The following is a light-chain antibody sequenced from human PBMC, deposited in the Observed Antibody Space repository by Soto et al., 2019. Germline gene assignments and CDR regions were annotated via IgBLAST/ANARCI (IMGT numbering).Light chain of an antibody. CDR3: QQYDSSPYT. CDR1: QSVGSGF. Sequence: EIVMTQSPATLSVSPGXRATLSCRASQSVGSGFLAWYQQKPGQAPRLLIYVASSRATGIPDRFSGSGSGTDFTLTISRLEPEDFAVYYCQQYDSSPYTFGQGTK. CDR2: VAS. V-gene: IGKV3-20*01. J-gene: IGKJ2*01.